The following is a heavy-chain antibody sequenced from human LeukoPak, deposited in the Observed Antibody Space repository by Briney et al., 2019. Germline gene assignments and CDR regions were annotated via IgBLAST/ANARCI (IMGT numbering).Heavy chain of an antibody. CDR3: ARIGHDLYKTFDF. V-gene: IGHV3-7*03. J-gene: IGHJ4*03. CDR1: GFNFSAYW. CDR2: IHQHGSKE. D-gene: IGHD1-1*01. Sequence: GGSLRLSCTTSGFNFSAYWMGWVRQAPGKGLEWVANIHQHGSKENYLDSVKGCFTISRDNAKSSIYLQMNSLTAEDTAIYYCARIGHDLYKTFDFWGNGNLITASS.